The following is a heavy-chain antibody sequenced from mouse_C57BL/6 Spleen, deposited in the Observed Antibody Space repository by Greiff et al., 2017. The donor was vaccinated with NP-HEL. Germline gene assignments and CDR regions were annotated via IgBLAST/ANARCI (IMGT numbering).Heavy chain of an antibody. CDR2: IYPGDGDT. Sequence: QVQLQQSGAELVKPGASVKISCKASGYAFSSYWMNWVKQRPGQGLEWIGQIYPGDGDTNYNGKFKGKATLTADKSSSTAYMQLSSLTSEDSAVYFCAREGVIATVVAHYYAMDYWGQGTSVTVSS. V-gene: IGHV1-80*01. D-gene: IGHD1-1*01. CDR3: AREGVIATVVAHYYAMDY. J-gene: IGHJ4*01. CDR1: GYAFSSYW.